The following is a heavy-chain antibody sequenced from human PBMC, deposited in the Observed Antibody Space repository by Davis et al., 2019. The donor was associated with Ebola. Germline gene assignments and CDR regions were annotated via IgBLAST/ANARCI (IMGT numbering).Heavy chain of an antibody. CDR3: AKDPGGHTGESDY. D-gene: IGHD2-8*02. J-gene: IGHJ4*02. CDR2: IYSGGDT. CDR1: DFTVSYNY. Sequence: GGSLRLSCAVSDFTVSYNYMSWVRQAPGKDLEWVSVIYSGGDTHYADSVKGRFTISRDNSKNTLYLQMNSLRPEDTAMYYCAKDPGGHTGESDYWGQGTLVIVSS. V-gene: IGHV3-53*05.